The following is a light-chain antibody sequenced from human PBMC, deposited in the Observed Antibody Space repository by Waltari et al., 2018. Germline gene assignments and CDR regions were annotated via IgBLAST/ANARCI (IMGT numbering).Light chain of an antibody. CDR3: QSYDNSLRGSVL. CDR1: DSNIASFG. CDR2: EIT. J-gene: IGLJ3*02. Sequence: QSVLTQAPSVSGAPGQRVTISCTGGDSNIASFGVNWYQYLPGRVPKLLIYEITNRPSGVPDRFSGSKSGTSASLAIEGLQPEDEGDYYCQSYDNSLRGSVLFGGGTKVTV. V-gene: IGLV1-40*01.